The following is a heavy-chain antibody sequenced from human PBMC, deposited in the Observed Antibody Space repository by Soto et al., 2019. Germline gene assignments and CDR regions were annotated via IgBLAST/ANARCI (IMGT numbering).Heavy chain of an antibody. CDR2: INPNSGGT. J-gene: IGHJ2*01. D-gene: IGHD2-21*02. CDR1: GYTFTGYY. Sequence: QVQLVQSGAEVKKPGASVKVSCKASGYTFTGYYMHWVRQAPGQGLEWMGWINPNSGGTNYAQKFQGRVTMTRDTSISTAYMELSRLRSDDTAVYYCARVRLVVVTALSDWYFDLWGRGTLVTVSS. CDR3: ARVRLVVVTALSDWYFDL. V-gene: IGHV1-2*02.